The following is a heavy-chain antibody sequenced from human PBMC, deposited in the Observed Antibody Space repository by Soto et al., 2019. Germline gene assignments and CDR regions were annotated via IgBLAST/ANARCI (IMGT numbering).Heavy chain of an antibody. Sequence: PWGSLRLSCAASGFTFSTYSMNWVRQAPGKGLEWVSSISSSSSYIYYAGSVKGRFTISRDNAKNSLYLQMNSQRAEDTAVYYCARGSGTYSTGYYSYYGMDVWGQGTTVTVSS. D-gene: IGHD1-26*01. V-gene: IGHV3-21*01. CDR1: GFTFSTYS. CDR2: ISSSSSYI. J-gene: IGHJ6*02. CDR3: ARGSGTYSTGYYSYYGMDV.